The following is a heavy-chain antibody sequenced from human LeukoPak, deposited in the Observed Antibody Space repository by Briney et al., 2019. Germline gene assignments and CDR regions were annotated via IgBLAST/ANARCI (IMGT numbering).Heavy chain of an antibody. CDR1: GYSISSGYY. CDR2: IYHSGST. Sequence: SETLSLTCTVSGYSISSGYYWGWIRQPPGKGLEWIGSIYHSGSTYYNPSLKSRVTISVDTSKNQFSLKLSSVTAADTAVYYCARAMGYYDFRSASNWFDPWGQGTLVTVSS. D-gene: IGHD3-3*01. J-gene: IGHJ5*02. CDR3: ARAMGYYDFRSASNWFDP. V-gene: IGHV4-38-2*02.